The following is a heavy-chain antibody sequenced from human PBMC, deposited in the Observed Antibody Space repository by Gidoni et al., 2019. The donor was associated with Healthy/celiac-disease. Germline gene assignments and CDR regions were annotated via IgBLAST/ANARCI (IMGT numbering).Heavy chain of an antibody. CDR3: ARRSRGGGNLG. CDR1: GGSISSSSYY. CDR2: IYYSGST. V-gene: IGHV4-39*01. J-gene: IGHJ4*02. D-gene: IGHD2-15*01. Sequence: QLQLQESGPGLVKPSETLSLTCTVSGGSISSSSYYWGWIRQPPGKGLEWIGSIYYSGSTYYNPSLKSRVTISVDTSKNQFSLKLSSVTAADTAVYYCARRSRGGGNLGWGQGTLVTVSS.